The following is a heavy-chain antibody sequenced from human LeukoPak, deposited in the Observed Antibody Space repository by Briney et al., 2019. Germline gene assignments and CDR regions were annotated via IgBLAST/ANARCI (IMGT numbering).Heavy chain of an antibody. V-gene: IGHV3-7*01. D-gene: IGHD5-18*01. Sequence: GGSLRLSCAASGFTFSSYWMSWVRQAPGKGLEWVANIRQDGSEKYYVDSVKGRFTISRDNAKNSLYLQMNSLRAEDTAVYYCAREEWIPYYYYYYMDVWGKGTTVTVSS. J-gene: IGHJ6*03. CDR1: GFTFSSYW. CDR2: IRQDGSEK. CDR3: AREEWIPYYYYYYMDV.